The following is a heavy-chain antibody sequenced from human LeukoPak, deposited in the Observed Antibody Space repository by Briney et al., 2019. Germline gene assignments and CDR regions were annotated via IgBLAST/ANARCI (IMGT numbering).Heavy chain of an antibody. D-gene: IGHD5-12*01. J-gene: IGHJ5*02. CDR2: VSGSGGTL. CDR1: GFFFNDYY. V-gene: IGHV3-11*01. CDR3: ERGVAKIS. Sequence: GGSLRLSCAASGFFFNDYYMSWIRQAPGKGLEWVAYVSGSGGTLYYADSVQGRFTISRHNVKKSLYLQMDNLRVDDTAVYYCERGVAKISWGQGTLVTVSS.